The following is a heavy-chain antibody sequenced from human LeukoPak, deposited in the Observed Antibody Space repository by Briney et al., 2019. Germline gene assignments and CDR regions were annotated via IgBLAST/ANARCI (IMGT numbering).Heavy chain of an antibody. CDR2: FDPEDGET. V-gene: IGHV1-24*01. J-gene: IGHJ4*02. D-gene: IGHD2-2*01. Sequence: ASVKVSCKVSGYTLTELSMHWVRQAPGKGLEWMGGFDPEDGETIYAQKFQGRVTMTRDTSISTAYMELSRLRSDDTAVYYCARTEAGYCSSTSCFPFDYWGQGTLVTVSS. CDR1: GYTLTELS. CDR3: ARTEAGYCSSTSCFPFDY.